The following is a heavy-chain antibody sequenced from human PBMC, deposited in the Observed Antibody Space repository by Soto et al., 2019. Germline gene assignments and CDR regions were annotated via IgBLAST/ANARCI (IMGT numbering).Heavy chain of an antibody. V-gene: IGHV1-69*13. D-gene: IGHD6-13*01. CDR3: ALNDIAAAGTYYYCGMDV. Sequence: GASVKVSCTASGGTFSSYAISWVRQAPGQGLEWVGGIIPIFGTANYAQKFQGRVTITADESTSTAYMELSSLRSEDTAVYYCALNDIAAAGTYYYCGMDVWGQGTTVTVSS. CDR2: IIPIFGTA. J-gene: IGHJ6*02. CDR1: GGTFSSYA.